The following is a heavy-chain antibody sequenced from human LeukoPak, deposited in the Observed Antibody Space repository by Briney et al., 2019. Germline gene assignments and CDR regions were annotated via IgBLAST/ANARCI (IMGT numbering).Heavy chain of an antibody. D-gene: IGHD4-17*01. CDR1: GFTFSSYW. V-gene: IGHV3-7*01. Sequence: GGSLRLSCAASGFTFSSYWMSWVHQVPGKGLEWVANIKPDGSEKYCVGSVKGRFTIYRDNAKNSLYLQMNSLRAEDTALYYCARGDFDDYGDYVDAFEFWGQGTVVTVSA. CDR3: ARGDFDDYGDYVDAFEF. CDR2: IKPDGSEK. J-gene: IGHJ3*01.